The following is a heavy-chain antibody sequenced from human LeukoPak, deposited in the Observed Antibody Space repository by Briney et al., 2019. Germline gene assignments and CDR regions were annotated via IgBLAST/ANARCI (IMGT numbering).Heavy chain of an antibody. Sequence: GGSLRLSCAASGFTISNYGMHWVRQAPGKGLEWVALISFDGSQKYYADSVKGRFTISRDNAKNSLCLQMNSLRAEDTAVYYCARDEASGFDYWGQGALVTVSS. CDR3: ARDEASGFDY. J-gene: IGHJ4*02. CDR1: GFTISNYG. CDR2: ISFDGSQK. V-gene: IGHV3-33*01. D-gene: IGHD6-19*01.